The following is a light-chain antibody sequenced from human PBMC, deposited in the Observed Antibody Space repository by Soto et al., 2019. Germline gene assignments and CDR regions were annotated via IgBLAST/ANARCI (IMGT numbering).Light chain of an antibody. V-gene: IGLV2-14*03. CDR2: GVT. CDR1: HNDIGTYDY. CDR3: SSFTSNRIYV. J-gene: IGLJ1*01. Sequence: SALTQPTSVSGSPGQSITISCTGNHNDIGTYDYVSWYQQHPGRAPRLLIHGVTTRPSGISGRFSASKSGLTASQTISGLQPEDEADYYCSSFTSNRIYVFGPGTKVTVL.